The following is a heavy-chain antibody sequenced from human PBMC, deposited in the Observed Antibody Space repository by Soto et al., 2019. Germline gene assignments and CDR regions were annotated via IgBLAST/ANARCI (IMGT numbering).Heavy chain of an antibody. CDR1: GFTFSSYA. J-gene: IGHJ5*02. D-gene: IGHD4-17*01. Sequence: EVQLLESGGGLVQPGGSLRLSCAASGFTFSSYAMSWVRQAPGKGLEWVSAISGSGGSTYYADSVKGRFTISRDNSKNTLYLQMNSLRAEDTAVYYCAKDYYGGNSEPTSRRPNWFDPWGQGTLVTVSS. V-gene: IGHV3-23*01. CDR2: ISGSGGST. CDR3: AKDYYGGNSEPTSRRPNWFDP.